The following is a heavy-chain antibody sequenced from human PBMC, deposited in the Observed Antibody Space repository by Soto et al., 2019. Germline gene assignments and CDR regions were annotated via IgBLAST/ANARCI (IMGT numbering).Heavy chain of an antibody. V-gene: IGHV3-23*01. D-gene: IGHD6-6*01. J-gene: IGHJ5*02. CDR2: ISGSGGST. CDR1: GFTFSSYS. CDR3: ARSIAARLNWFDP. Sequence: PGGSLRLSCAASGFTFSSYSMNWARQAPGKGLEWVSAISGSGGSTYYADSVKGRFTISRDNSKNTLYLQMNSLRAEDTAVYYCARSIAARLNWFDPWGQGTLVTVSS.